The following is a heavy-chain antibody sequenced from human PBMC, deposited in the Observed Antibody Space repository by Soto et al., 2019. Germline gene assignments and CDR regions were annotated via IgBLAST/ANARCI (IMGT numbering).Heavy chain of an antibody. CDR2: ISSSGDST. V-gene: IGHV3-11*06. Sequence: QVQVVESWGGLVKPGGSLRLSCAASGFTFSDYYMSWIRQAPGKGLEWVSFISSSGDSTKYADSVKGRFTISRDNAKNSLYLQLNSLRAEDTAVYYCARGGVKGTTSRGQVYNWGQGTLVSVSS. CDR3: ARGGVKGTTSRGQVYN. CDR1: GFTFSDYY. D-gene: IGHD1-7*01. J-gene: IGHJ4*02.